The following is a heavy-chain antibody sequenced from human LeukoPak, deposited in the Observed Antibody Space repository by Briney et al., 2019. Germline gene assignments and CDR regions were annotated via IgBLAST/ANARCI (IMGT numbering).Heavy chain of an antibody. Sequence: PGGSLRLSCAASGFTFSDFYMSWIRQAPGKGLEWVSSISSSSSYIYYADSVKGRFTISRDNAKNSLYLQMNSLRAEDTAVYYCARDLRSPVNLYSNYAHYYYGMDVWGQGTTVTVSS. J-gene: IGHJ6*02. D-gene: IGHD4-11*01. CDR1: GFTFSDFY. CDR3: ARDLRSPVNLYSNYAHYYYGMDV. CDR2: ISSSSSYI. V-gene: IGHV3-11*06.